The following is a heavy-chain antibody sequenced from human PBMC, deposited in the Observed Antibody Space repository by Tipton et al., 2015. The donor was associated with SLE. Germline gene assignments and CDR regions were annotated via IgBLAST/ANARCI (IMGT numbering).Heavy chain of an antibody. CDR2: INHSGST. D-gene: IGHD2-15*01. V-gene: IGHV4-34*01. J-gene: IGHJ3*02. CDR3: ARSVGGIGGGYFEI. CDR1: GGSFSGYY. Sequence: TLSLTCAVYGGSFSGYYWSWIRQPPGKGLEWIGEINHSGSTNYNPSLKSRVTISVDTSKNQFSLKLSSVTAADTAVYYCARSVGGIGGGYFEIWGQGTKVIVSS.